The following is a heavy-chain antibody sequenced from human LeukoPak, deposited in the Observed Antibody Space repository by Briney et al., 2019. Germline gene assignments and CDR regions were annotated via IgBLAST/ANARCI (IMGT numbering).Heavy chain of an antibody. CDR1: GYTFTSYA. CDR2: INAGNGNT. CDR3: AREYYDSSGYRVTESYYYGMDV. Sequence: APVKVSCKASGYTFTSYAMHWVRQAPGQRLEWMGWINAGNGNTKYSQKFQGRVTITRDTSASTAYMELSSLRSEDTAVYYCAREYYDSSGYRVTESYYYGMDVWGQGTTVTVSS. J-gene: IGHJ6*02. D-gene: IGHD3-22*01. V-gene: IGHV1-3*01.